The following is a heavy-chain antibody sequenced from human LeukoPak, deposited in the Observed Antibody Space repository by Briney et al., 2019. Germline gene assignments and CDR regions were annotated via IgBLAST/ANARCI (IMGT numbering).Heavy chain of an antibody. J-gene: IGHJ3*02. D-gene: IGHD4-17*01. CDR2: INHSGST. V-gene: IGHV4-34*01. CDR1: GGSLSGYY. Sequence: SETLSLTCAVYGGSLSGYYWSWIRQPPGKGLEWIGEINHSGSTNYNPSLKSRVTISVDTSKNQFSLKLSSVTAADTAVYYCARDPTVDAFDIWGQGTMVTVSS. CDR3: ARDPTVDAFDI.